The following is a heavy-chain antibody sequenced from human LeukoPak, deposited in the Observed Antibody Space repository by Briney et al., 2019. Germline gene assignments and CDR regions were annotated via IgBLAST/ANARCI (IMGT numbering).Heavy chain of an antibody. CDR2: INHSGST. D-gene: IGHD2-2*03. V-gene: IGHV4-34*01. Sequence: SETLSLTCAVYGEPFNGYYWNWIRQSPGKGLEWIWEINHSGSTNYNPSLKSRVTISVDTSKNQFSLKLSSVTAADTAVYYCARAPGYCSSTSCLPAEGWFDPWGQGTLVTVSS. CDR3: ARAPGYCSSTSCLPAEGWFDP. CDR1: GEPFNGYY. J-gene: IGHJ5*02.